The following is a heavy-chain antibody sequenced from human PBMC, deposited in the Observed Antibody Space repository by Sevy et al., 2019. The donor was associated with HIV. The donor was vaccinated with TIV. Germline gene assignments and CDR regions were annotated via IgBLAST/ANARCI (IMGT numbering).Heavy chain of an antibody. CDR2: FSDTGRT. CDR1: GFTFSAYA. V-gene: IGHV3-23*01. D-gene: IGHD4-17*01. J-gene: IGHJ5*02. Sequence: GGSLRLSCAASGFTFSAYAMSWVRQAPGKGLEWVSSFSDTGRTYYADSVKGRFTISRDNSNNMLYLQMNSLRAEDTAVYYCARDHKYGWFDPWGQGTLVTVSS. CDR3: ARDHKYGWFDP.